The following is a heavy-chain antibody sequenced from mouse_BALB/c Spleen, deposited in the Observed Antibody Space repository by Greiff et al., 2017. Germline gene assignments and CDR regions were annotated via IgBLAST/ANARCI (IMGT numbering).Heavy chain of an antibody. V-gene: IGHV5-4*02. Sequence: DVMLVESGGGLVKPGGSLKLSCAASGFTFSDYYMYWVRQTPEKRLEWVATISDGGSYTYYPDSVKGRFTISRDNAKNNLYLQMSSLKSEDTAMYYCARGGRYDAWFAYWGQGTLVTVSA. CDR3: ARGGRYDAWFAY. CDR2: ISDGGSYT. J-gene: IGHJ3*01. CDR1: GFTFSDYY. D-gene: IGHD2-14*01.